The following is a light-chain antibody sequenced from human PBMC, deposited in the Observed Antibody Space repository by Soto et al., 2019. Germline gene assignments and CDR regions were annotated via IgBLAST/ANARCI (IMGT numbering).Light chain of an antibody. Sequence: EIVLTQSPATLSLSPGERATLSCRASLSVNNYLAWYQQKPGQAPRFLMYEASIRATGIPARFSGSGSGTDFTLTISSLEPEDFAVYYCQQRSSSITFGQGTRLEIK. V-gene: IGKV3-11*01. J-gene: IGKJ5*01. CDR3: QQRSSSIT. CDR2: EAS. CDR1: LSVNNY.